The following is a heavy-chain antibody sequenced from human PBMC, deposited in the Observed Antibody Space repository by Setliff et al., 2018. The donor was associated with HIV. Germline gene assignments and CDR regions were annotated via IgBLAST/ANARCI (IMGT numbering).Heavy chain of an antibody. D-gene: IGHD6-13*01. CDR3: ARDGTAAAPTWFDP. Sequence: ASVKVSCKASGYTFTSYDINWVRQATGQGLEWMGWMNPNSGNTGYAQKFQGRVTMTGNTSISTAYMELSSLRSEDTAVYYCARDGTAAAPTWFDPWGQGTLVTVSS. J-gene: IGHJ5*02. CDR2: MNPNSGNT. CDR1: GYTFTSYD. V-gene: IGHV1-8*02.